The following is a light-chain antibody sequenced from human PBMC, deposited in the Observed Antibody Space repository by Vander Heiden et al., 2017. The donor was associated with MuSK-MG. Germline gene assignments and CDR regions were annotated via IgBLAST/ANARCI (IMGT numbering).Light chain of an antibody. CDR1: QGIRND. CDR2: AAS. Sequence: AIQMTQSPSSLSASVGDRVTITCRASQGIRNDLGWYQQKPGKAPKLLIYAASTLQSAVPSTFSGSGSGTDFTLTISSLQPEHFATYFCRQYDNYPYTFGQGTKLEIK. J-gene: IGKJ2*01. CDR3: RQYDNYPYT. V-gene: IGKV1-6*01.